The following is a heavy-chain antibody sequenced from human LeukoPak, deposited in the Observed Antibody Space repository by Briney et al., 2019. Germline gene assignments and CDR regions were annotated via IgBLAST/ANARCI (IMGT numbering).Heavy chain of an antibody. CDR2: INPNSFGT. Sequence: ASVKVSCEASGYTFTDYYIHWVRQAPGQGLEWMGWINPNSFGTNYAQKFQDRVTMTRDTPISTAYMELSRLRSDDTAIYYCARDSATLPGSYFDYWGQGTLVTVSS. D-gene: IGHD2-15*01. J-gene: IGHJ4*02. CDR3: ARDSATLPGSYFDY. V-gene: IGHV1-2*02. CDR1: GYTFTDYY.